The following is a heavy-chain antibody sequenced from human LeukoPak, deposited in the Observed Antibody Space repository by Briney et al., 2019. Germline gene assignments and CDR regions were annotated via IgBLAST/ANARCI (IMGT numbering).Heavy chain of an antibody. CDR2: ICTSGST. V-gene: IGHV4-61*02. CDR1: GGSISSGSYY. CDR3: ARGRYNWNDVWVFDY. J-gene: IGHJ4*02. D-gene: IGHD1-1*01. Sequence: SETLSLTCTVSGGSISSGSYYWSWIRQPAGKGLEWIGRICTSGSTNYNPSLKSRVTISVDTSKNQFSLKLSSVTAADTAVYYCARGRYNWNDVWVFDYWGQGTLVTVSS.